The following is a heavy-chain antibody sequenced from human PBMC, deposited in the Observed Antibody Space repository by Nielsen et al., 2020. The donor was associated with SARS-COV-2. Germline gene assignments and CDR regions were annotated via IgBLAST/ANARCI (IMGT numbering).Heavy chain of an antibody. D-gene: IGHD3-10*01. CDR3: ARAPPGFGELPFDY. J-gene: IGHJ4*02. Sequence: GGSLRLSCAASGFTFSSYWMHWVRQAPGKGLVWVSRINSDGSSTSYADSMKGRFTISRDNAKNTLYLQMNSLRAEDTAVYYCARAPPGFGELPFDYWGQGTLVTVSS. CDR1: GFTFSSYW. V-gene: IGHV3-74*01. CDR2: INSDGSST.